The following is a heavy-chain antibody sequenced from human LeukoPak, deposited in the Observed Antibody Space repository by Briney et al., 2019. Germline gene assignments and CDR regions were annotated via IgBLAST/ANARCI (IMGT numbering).Heavy chain of an antibody. J-gene: IGHJ6*02. Sequence: GRSLRLSCAASGFTFSSYGMHWVRQAPGKGLEWVAVISYDGSNKYYADSVKGRFTISRDNSKNTLYLQMNSLRAEDTAVYYCAKDPRPYYYGMDVWGQGTTVTVSS. CDR1: GFTFSSYG. CDR3: AKDPRPYYYGMDV. CDR2: ISYDGSNK. V-gene: IGHV3-30*18.